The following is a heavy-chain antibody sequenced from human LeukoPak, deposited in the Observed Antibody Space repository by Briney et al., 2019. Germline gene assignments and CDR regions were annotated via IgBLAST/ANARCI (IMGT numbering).Heavy chain of an antibody. CDR2: IDQDGSET. CDR3: ARGLATAAAY. J-gene: IGHJ4*02. V-gene: IGHV3-7*01. D-gene: IGHD6-13*01. CDR1: GFTFNKYW. Sequence: GGSLRPSCVDFGFTFNKYWMSWVRQAPGKGLEWLVNIDQDGSETYYVPSVKGRFTISRDNAKNSVYLQMNSLRGEDTAVYYCARGLATAAAYWGRGTLVTVSS.